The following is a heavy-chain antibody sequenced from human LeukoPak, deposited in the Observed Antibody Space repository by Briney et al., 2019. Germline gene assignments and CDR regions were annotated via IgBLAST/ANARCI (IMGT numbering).Heavy chain of an antibody. Sequence: PGGSLRLSCAASGFTVSSNYMSWVRQAPGKGLEWVSSIYSGGSTFYADSVKGRFTISRDNSKNTLYLQMNSLRAEDTAVYYCAREARPENYYDSSGSLEDWGQGTLVTVSS. CDR2: IYSGGST. V-gene: IGHV3-53*01. J-gene: IGHJ4*02. CDR3: AREARPENYYDSSGSLED. CDR1: GFTVSSNY. D-gene: IGHD3-22*01.